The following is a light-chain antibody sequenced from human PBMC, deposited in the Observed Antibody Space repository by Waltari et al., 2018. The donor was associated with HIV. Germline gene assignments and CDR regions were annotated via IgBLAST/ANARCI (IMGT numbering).Light chain of an antibody. CDR2: EGT. V-gene: IGLV2-14*03. CDR1: TLTYNS. Sequence: QSALTQPASVSGSPGQSVTISCPGPTLTYNSVSWYQQHPAKAPKLIIFEGTYRPSGVSNRFSGSKSGNTASLTISGLQGEDEAHYYCSSYTASGSVIFGGGTNLTVL. CDR3: SSYTASGSVI. J-gene: IGLJ2*01.